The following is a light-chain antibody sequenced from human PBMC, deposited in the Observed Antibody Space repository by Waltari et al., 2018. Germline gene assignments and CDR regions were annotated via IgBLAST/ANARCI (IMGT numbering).Light chain of an antibody. CDR3: LQTYSTVMFS. CDR1: QNIGSS. Sequence: EIVLTQSPDFQSVTPKEKVTITCRASQNIGSSLHWYQQKPDQSPKLLIKHASQSFSGVPSRFSGSGSGTDFTLTINSLEDEDAATYYCLQTYSTVMFSFGPGTKVDVK. CDR2: HAS. V-gene: IGKV6-21*01. J-gene: IGKJ3*01.